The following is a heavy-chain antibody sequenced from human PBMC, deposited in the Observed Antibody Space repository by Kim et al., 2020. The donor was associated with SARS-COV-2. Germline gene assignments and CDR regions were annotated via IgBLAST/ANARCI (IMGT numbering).Heavy chain of an antibody. V-gene: IGHV3-43*01. J-gene: IGHJ1*01. CDR2: ISWDGGST. CDR3: AKDTAAGLAEYFQH. D-gene: IGHD6-13*01. CDR1: GFTFDDYT. Sequence: GGSLRLSCAASGFTFDDYTMHWVRQAPGKGLEWVSLISWDGGSTYYADSVKGRFTISRDNSKNSLYLQMNSLRTEDTALYYCAKDTAAGLAEYFQHWGQGTLVTVSS.